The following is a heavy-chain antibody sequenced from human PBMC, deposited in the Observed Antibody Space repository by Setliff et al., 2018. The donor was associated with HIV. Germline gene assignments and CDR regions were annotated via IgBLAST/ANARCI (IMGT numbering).Heavy chain of an antibody. J-gene: IGHJ6*03. CDR3: ARGAIQLWLRSYYYMDV. D-gene: IGHD5-18*01. V-gene: IGHV4-34*01. Sequence: SLTCAVYGGSFSGYYWNWIRQPPGKGLEWIGEINRSGSTNYNPSLKSRVTISVDTSKNQFSLKLSSVTAADTAVYYCARGAIQLWLRSYYYMDVWGKGTTVTVSS. CDR1: GGSFSGYY. CDR2: INRSGST.